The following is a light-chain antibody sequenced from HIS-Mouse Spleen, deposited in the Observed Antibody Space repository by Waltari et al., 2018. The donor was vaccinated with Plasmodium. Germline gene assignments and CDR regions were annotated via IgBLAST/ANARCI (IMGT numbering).Light chain of an antibody. CDR1: QSISSN. J-gene: IGKJ3*01. CDR3: QQYNNWSFT. CDR2: GAS. Sequence: EIQMTQSPSTLSASVGERATLSCRASQSISSNLAWYHQKPGQAPRLLIYGASTRATGVPARFSGSGSGTEFTLTISSLQSEDFAVYYCQQYNNWSFTFGPGTKVDIK. V-gene: IGKV3-15*01.